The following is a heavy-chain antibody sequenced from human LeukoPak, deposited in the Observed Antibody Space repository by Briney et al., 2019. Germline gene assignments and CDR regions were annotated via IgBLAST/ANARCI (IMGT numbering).Heavy chain of an antibody. Sequence: PGGSLRLSCAASGFTFSSYAMSWVRQAPGKGLEWVSAISGSGGSTYYADSVKGRFTISRDNSKNTLYLQMNSLRAEDTAVYYCAKAYCGGDCYSAYYYYYYMDVWGKGTTVTVSS. J-gene: IGHJ6*03. D-gene: IGHD2-21*01. CDR2: ISGSGGST. CDR3: AKAYCGGDCYSAYYYYYYMDV. V-gene: IGHV3-23*01. CDR1: GFTFSSYA.